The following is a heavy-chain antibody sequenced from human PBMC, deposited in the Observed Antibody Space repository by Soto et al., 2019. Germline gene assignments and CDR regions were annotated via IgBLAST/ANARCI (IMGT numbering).Heavy chain of an antibody. CDR3: ASSGIVATINFFDY. CDR1: GFTFSSYS. CDR2: ISSSSSTI. J-gene: IGHJ4*02. Sequence: PGGSLRLSCAASGFTFSSYSMNWVRQAPGKGLEWVSYISSSSSTIYYADSVKGRFTISRDNAKNSLYLQMNSLRAEDTAVYYCASSGIVATINFFDYWGQGTLVTVSS. V-gene: IGHV3-48*01. D-gene: IGHD5-12*01.